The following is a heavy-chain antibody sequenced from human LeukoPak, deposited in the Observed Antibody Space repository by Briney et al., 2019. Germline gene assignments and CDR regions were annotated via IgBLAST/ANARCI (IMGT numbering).Heavy chain of an antibody. CDR1: GYTFTSYY. D-gene: IGHD3-22*01. J-gene: IGHJ4*02. Sequence: ASVKVSCKASGYTFTSYYMHWVRQAPGHGVEWMGIINPSGGSTSYATKFQGRVTMTRDTSTSTVYMELSSLRSEDTAVYYCARGDYYDSSGYLQFDYWGQGTLVTVSS. CDR2: INPSGGST. CDR3: ARGDYYDSSGYLQFDY. V-gene: IGHV1-46*01.